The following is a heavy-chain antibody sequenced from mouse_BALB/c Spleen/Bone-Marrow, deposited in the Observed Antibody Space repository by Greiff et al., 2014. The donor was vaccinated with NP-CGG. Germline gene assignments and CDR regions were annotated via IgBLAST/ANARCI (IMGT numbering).Heavy chain of an antibody. D-gene: IGHD2-12*01. CDR1: GFTFSSFG. CDR2: VSSGGSTI. CDR3: ARELLAY. J-gene: IGHJ3*01. V-gene: IGHV5-17*02. Sequence: EVQLVESGGGLVQPGGSRKLSCAASGFTFSSFGMHWVRQAPEKGLEWVAYVSSGGSTIYYADTVKGRFTISRDNPKNTLFLQMTSLRSEDTAMYYCARELLAYWGQGTLVTVSA.